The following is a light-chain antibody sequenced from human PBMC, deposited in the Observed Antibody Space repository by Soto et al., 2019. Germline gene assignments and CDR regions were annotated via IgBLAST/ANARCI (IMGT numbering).Light chain of an antibody. CDR2: ATS. CDR1: QDIRSD. V-gene: IGKV1-6*01. J-gene: IGKJ4*01. Sequence: IQMTQFPSSLSASVCDRVTITCPASQDIRSDLGWYQQRPGKAPQLLIYATSTLQSGVPSRFSGSASGTDFTLTITSLHPEDFAPYPCLQDNKYPLTFGGGTKVEI. CDR3: LQDNKYPLT.